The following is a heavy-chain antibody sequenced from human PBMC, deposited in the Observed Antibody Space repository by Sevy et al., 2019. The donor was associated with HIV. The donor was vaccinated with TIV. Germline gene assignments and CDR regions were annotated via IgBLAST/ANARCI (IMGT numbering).Heavy chain of an antibody. CDR1: GYTFTSYG. Sequence: ASLKVSCKASGYTFTSYGISWVRQAPGQGLEWMGWISAYNGNTNYAQKLQGRVTMTTDTSTSTAYMELRSLRSDDTAVYYCARDEFLLWFGETHSYYYYYGMDVWGQGTTVTVSS. J-gene: IGHJ6*02. D-gene: IGHD3-10*01. CDR3: ARDEFLLWFGETHSYYYYYGMDV. V-gene: IGHV1-18*01. CDR2: ISAYNGNT.